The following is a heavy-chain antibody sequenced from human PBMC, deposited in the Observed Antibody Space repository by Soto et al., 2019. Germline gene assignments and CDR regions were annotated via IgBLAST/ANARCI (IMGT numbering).Heavy chain of an antibody. J-gene: IGHJ4*02. CDR1: GYTFTNYF. CDR3: VKAIFYDYGDDDGF. D-gene: IGHD4-17*01. Sequence: ASVKVSCKTSGYTFTNYFIHWVRQAPGQGLEWMGWINPKTGATKSVEKFQGRVTMARDTPISKAYLDLSRLTSEDTAIYYCVKAIFYDYGDDDGFWGQGTLVTVSS. V-gene: IGHV1-2*02. CDR2: INPKTGAT.